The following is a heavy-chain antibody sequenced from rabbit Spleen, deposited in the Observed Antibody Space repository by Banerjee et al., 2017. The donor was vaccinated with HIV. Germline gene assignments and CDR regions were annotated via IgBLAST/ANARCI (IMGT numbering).Heavy chain of an antibody. Sequence: EESGGDLVQPEGSLTLSCKASGFDFRRYYLTWVRQAPGKGLEWIGIIDVGEGNTDYASWVNGRFTISSDNAQNTVDLQMSGLTAADTATYFCARAGYAGYGYANFRDYYGMDLWGPGTLVTVS. V-gene: IGHV1S7*01. J-gene: IGHJ6*01. CDR1: GFDFRRYY. D-gene: IGHD6-1*01. CDR3: ARAGYAGYGYANFRDYYGMDL. CDR2: IDVGEGNT.